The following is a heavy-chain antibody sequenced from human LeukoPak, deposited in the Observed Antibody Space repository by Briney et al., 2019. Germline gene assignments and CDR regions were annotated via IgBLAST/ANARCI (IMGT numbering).Heavy chain of an antibody. V-gene: IGHV3-23*01. J-gene: IGHJ4*02. CDR1: GFPFSSYA. CDR2: ISGSGGST. Sequence: GGSLRLSCAASGFPFSSYAMSWVRQAPGKGLEWVSAISGSGGSTYYADSVKGRFTISRDNSKNTLYLQMNSLRAEDTAVYYCAKGSYFDWLKTPFDYWGQGTLVTVSS. CDR3: AKGSYFDWLKTPFDY. D-gene: IGHD3-9*01.